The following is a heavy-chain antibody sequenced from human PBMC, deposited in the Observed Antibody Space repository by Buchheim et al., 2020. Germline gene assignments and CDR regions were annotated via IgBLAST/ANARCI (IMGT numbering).Heavy chain of an antibody. CDR3: ARGRGTFCSGGSCYSDWFDP. V-gene: IGHV4-59*01. J-gene: IGHJ5*02. CDR1: GCSINNYF. D-gene: IGHD2-15*01. Sequence: QVQLQESDPGLVKPSETLSLTCSVSGCSINNYFWSWIRQPPGKGLEWIGYIFYSGSTNYNPSLKSRLTISVDTSTNRFSLKLTSVTAADTAVYYCARGRGTFCSGGSCYSDWFDPWGQGTL. CDR2: IFYSGST.